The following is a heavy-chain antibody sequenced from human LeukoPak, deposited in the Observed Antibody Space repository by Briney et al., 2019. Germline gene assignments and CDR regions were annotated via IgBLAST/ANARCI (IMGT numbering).Heavy chain of an antibody. CDR1: GFTFSNHW. J-gene: IGHJ4*01. D-gene: IGHD2-15*01. CDR3: ARGTAVVAGIDY. Sequence: PGGSLRLSCAASGFTFSNHWMHRVRQAPGKGLVWVSHIDSHGSSTTYGDPAKGRFTVSRDNAKNTVYLQMNSLRAEDTAVYYCARGTAVVAGIDYWGHGTLVTVSS. CDR2: IDSHGSST. V-gene: IGHV3-74*03.